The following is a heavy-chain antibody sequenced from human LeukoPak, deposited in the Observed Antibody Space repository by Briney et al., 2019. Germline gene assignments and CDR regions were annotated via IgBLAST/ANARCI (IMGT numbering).Heavy chain of an antibody. CDR2: IIPIFGTA. V-gene: IGHV1-69*13. Sequence: ASVKVSCKASGGTFSSYAISWVRQAPGQGLEWMGGIIPIFGTANCAQKFQGRVTITADESTSTAYMELSSLRSEDTAVYYCASSLTSLLWFGELSYYYYGMDVWGQGTTVTVSS. CDR1: GGTFSSYA. CDR3: ASSLTSLLWFGELSYYYYGMDV. D-gene: IGHD3-10*01. J-gene: IGHJ6*02.